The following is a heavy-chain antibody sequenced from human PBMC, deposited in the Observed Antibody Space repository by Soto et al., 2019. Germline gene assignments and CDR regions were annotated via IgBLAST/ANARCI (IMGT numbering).Heavy chain of an antibody. J-gene: IGHJ4*02. V-gene: IGHV6-1*01. CDR1: GDSVSDNSAA. CDR2: TYYRSKWYN. CDR3: AREFPYYVSSDSYLAY. Sequence: QVQLQQSGPGLVTPSQTLSLTCAISGDSVSDNSAAWNWIRQSPSRGLAWLGRTYYRSKWYNDYAVSVKSRITATPDTPKNQFSLHRNSVTPEDTAVYYGAREFPYYVSSDSYLAYWGQGALVTVSS. D-gene: IGHD3-16*01.